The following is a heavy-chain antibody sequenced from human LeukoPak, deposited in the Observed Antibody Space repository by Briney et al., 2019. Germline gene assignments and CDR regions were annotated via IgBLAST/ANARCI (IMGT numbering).Heavy chain of an antibody. J-gene: IGHJ4*02. V-gene: IGHV3-30-3*01. CDR2: ISYDGSNK. D-gene: IGHD3-22*01. CDR1: GFTFSSYA. CDR3: ARGVPPGYYYDSSGYYYPDY. Sequence: GGSLRLSCAASGFTFSSYAMPWVRQAPGKGLEWVAVISYDGSNKYYAASVKGRFTISRDNSKITRYLQMSSLRAEDTAVYYCARGVPPGYYYDSSGYYYPDYGGQGTLVTVSS.